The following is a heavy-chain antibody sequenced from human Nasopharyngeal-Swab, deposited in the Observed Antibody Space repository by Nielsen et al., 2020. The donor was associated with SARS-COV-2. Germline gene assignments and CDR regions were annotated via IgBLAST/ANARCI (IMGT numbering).Heavy chain of an antibody. V-gene: IGHV3-48*04. CDR3: ARDPGYYYGMNV. CDR1: GFGFSSYS. J-gene: IGHJ6*02. Sequence: GESLKISCAASGFGFSSYSMIWLRHTPGRGLEWVSHISPSSSTIFYADSVKGRFTISRDGAQNSMFLQMNSLRAEDSAVYYCARDPGYYYGMNVWGPGTTVTVS. CDR2: ISPSSSTI.